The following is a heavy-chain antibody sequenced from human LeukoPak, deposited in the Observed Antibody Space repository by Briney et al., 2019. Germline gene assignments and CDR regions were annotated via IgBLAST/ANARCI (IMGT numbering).Heavy chain of an antibody. CDR2: ISSSSSTI. V-gene: IGHV3-48*01. D-gene: IGHD3-10*01. CDR1: GFTFSSYS. CDR3: AREVLLWFGELLHNWFDP. J-gene: IGHJ5*02. Sequence: GGSLGLSSAASGFTFSSYSMNWVRQAPGKGLEWVSYISSSSSTIYYADSVKGRFTISRDNAKNSLYLQMNSLRAEDTAVYYCAREVLLWFGELLHNWFDPWGQGTLVTVSS.